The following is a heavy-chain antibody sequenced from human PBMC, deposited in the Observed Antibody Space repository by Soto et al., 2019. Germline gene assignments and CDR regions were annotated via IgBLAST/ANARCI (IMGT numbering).Heavy chain of an antibody. V-gene: IGHV4-31*03. J-gene: IGHJ5*02. D-gene: IGHD3-3*01. CDR3: ARWWSGSRQGFDP. CDR1: GGSISSDNYY. CDR2: IYYSGST. Sequence: QVQLQESGPGLVKPSQTLSLTCTVSGGSISSDNYYWSWIRQHPGKGLEWIGYIYYSGSTYYNPSLKSRFTISGDTSKNQFSLKLSSVTAADTAVYYCARWWSGSRQGFDPWGQGTLVTVSS.